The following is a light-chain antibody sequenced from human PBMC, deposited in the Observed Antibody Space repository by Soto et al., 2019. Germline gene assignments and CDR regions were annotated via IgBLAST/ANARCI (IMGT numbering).Light chain of an antibody. J-gene: IGKJ1*01. CDR2: GAS. CDR1: QSVSSN. Sequence: EIVVTQSPATLSVSPGERATLSCRASQSVSSNLAWYQQKPGQAPRLLIYGASTGATGIPARFSGSGSGTEFTLTISSLQSEDFAVYYCQQYNNWPRTFGQGTKV. CDR3: QQYNNWPRT. V-gene: IGKV3-15*01.